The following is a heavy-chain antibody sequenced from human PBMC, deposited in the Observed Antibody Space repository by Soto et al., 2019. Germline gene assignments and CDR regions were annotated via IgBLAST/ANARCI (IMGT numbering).Heavy chain of an antibody. CDR2: INHSGST. J-gene: IGHJ4*02. Sequence: QVQLQQWGAGLLKPSETLSLTCAVYGGSFSGYYWSWIRQPPGKGLEWIGEINHSGSTNYNPSLKGRVTVSVDTSKNQFALKLGSVTAADTAVYYCARRRYYYGSGSYPFDYWGQGTLVTVSS. CDR3: ARRRYYYGSGSYPFDY. CDR1: GGSFSGYY. D-gene: IGHD3-10*01. V-gene: IGHV4-34*01.